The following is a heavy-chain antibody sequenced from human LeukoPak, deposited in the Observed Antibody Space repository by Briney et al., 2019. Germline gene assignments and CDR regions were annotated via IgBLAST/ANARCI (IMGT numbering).Heavy chain of an antibody. CDR3: ARSIRVATMIFDY. Sequence: PGGSLRLSCVASGFSFSDAWMSWVRQAPGKGLEWISYISSSSGTTYYADSVTGRFTISRDNAKNSLYLQMNSLRDEDTAVYYCARSIRVATMIFDYWGQGTLVTVSS. D-gene: IGHD5-12*01. J-gene: IGHJ4*02. V-gene: IGHV3-48*02. CDR2: ISSSSGTT. CDR1: GFSFSDAW.